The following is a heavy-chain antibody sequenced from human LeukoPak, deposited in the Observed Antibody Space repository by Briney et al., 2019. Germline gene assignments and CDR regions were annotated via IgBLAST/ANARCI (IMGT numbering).Heavy chain of an antibody. D-gene: IGHD2-21*01. V-gene: IGHV3-23*01. CDR3: AKDFRIGYSAHFDY. Sequence: GGSLRLSCVGSGFTFRSHAMSWVRQAPEKGLEFVSGIYENGGTTYYADSVKGRFSISRDNSKNTLHLQMDSLRGEDTAVYYCAKDFRIGYSAHFDYWGQGALVTASS. CDR2: IYENGGTT. CDR1: GFTFRSHA. J-gene: IGHJ4*02.